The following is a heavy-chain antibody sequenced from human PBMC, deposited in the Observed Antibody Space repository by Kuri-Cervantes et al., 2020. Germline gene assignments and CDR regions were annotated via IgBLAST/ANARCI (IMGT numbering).Heavy chain of an antibody. Sequence: GESLKISCAASGFTFSSYSMNWVRQAPGKGLEWVSSISSSSSYIYYADSVKGRFTISRDNAKNSLYLQMNSLRAEDTAVYYCTTGSYCGGDCYGVDYWGQGTLVTVSS. CDR1: GFTFSSYS. J-gene: IGHJ4*02. CDR3: TTGSYCGGDCYGVDY. V-gene: IGHV3-21*01. D-gene: IGHD2-21*02. CDR2: ISSSSSYI.